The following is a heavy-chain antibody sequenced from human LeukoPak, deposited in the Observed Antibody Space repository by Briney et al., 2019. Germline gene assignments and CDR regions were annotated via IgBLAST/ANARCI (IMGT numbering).Heavy chain of an antibody. Sequence: GESLKISCKGSGYSFTNHWIGWVRQMPGKGLEWMGIIYPGDSDTRYSPSFQGQVTISADKSISTAYLQWSSLKASDTAMYYCARRRDLYSGSYYPFDYWGQGTLVTVSS. CDR2: IYPGDSDT. V-gene: IGHV5-51*01. D-gene: IGHD1-26*01. CDR3: ARRRDLYSGSYYPFDY. J-gene: IGHJ4*02. CDR1: GYSFTNHW.